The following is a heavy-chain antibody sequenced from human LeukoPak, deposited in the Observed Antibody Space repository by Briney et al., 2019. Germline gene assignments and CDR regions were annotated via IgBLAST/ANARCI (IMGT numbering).Heavy chain of an antibody. V-gene: IGHV5-51*01. Sequence: NRGDSLKISCKTSGYIFTDYWIGWVRQVPGKGLEWMGIIYPDDPDTRYSPSFQGQVTISADKSTSTAYLQWSSLKASDTAMYYCARGAPIFYYFESWGQGTLVSVSA. CDR2: IYPDDPDT. J-gene: IGHJ4*02. CDR3: ARGAPIFYYFES. CDR1: GYIFTDYW.